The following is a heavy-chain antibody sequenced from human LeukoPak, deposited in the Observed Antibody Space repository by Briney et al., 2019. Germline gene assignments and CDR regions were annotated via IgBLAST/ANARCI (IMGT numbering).Heavy chain of an antibody. CDR2: IYYSGCT. CDR1: GGSIRSYY. V-gene: IGHV4-59*01. D-gene: IGHD6-13*01. J-gene: IGHJ4*02. Sequence: PSETLSLTCTGSGGSIRSYYWSWIRQPPWKGLEWIGYIYYSGCTNYNPSLKSRVTISVDTSKNQFSLKLSSVTAADTAVYYCARASSSSWPYFHYWGQGTLVTVSS. CDR3: ARASSSSWPYFHY.